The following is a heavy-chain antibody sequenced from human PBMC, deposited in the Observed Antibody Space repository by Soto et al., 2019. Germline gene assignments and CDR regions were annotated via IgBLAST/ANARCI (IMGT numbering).Heavy chain of an antibody. CDR1: GGSFSGYY. CDR3: ARDRRVGAYFDY. D-gene: IGHD1-26*01. Sequence: SETLSLTCAVYGGSFSGYYWSWIRQPPGKGLEWIGEINHSGSTNYNPSLKSRVTISVDTSKNQFSLKLSSVTAADTAVYYCARDRRVGAYFDYWGQGTLVTVSS. V-gene: IGHV4-34*01. CDR2: INHSGST. J-gene: IGHJ4*02.